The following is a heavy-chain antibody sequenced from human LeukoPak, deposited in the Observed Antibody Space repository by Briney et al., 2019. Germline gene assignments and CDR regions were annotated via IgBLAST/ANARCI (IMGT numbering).Heavy chain of an antibody. Sequence: GGSLRLSCAASGFNFSDYSMTWVRQAPGKGLEWVSSISSRSNYIYYPDSVKGRFTISRDNAKNSLYLQMNGLRAEDTAVYYCARDVAYYYESSGYYSLGFDIWGQGTMVTVSS. CDR1: GFNFSDYS. J-gene: IGHJ3*02. V-gene: IGHV3-21*01. D-gene: IGHD3-22*01. CDR2: ISSRSNYI. CDR3: ARDVAYYYESSGYYSLGFDI.